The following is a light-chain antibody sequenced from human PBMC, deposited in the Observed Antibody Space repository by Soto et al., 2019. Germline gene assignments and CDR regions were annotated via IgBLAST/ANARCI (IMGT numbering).Light chain of an antibody. J-gene: IGLJ3*02. V-gene: IGLV1-40*01. CDR2: GNN. Sequence: QSVLTQPPSVSGAPGQRVTISCTGTASSIAARYDVHWYQQIPGKAPKLLIYGNNNRPSGVPDRFSASKSGISASLAITGLQADDEADYYCQSYDNSPNEWVFGGGTKLTVL. CDR1: ASSIAARYD. CDR3: QSYDNSPNEWV.